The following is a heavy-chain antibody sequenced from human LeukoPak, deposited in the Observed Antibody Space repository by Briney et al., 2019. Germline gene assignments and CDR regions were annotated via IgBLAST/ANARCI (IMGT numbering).Heavy chain of an antibody. CDR1: GFTVSSNY. J-gene: IGHJ4*02. CDR2: LDNNGDNT. V-gene: IGHV3-53*01. D-gene: IGHD1-26*01. CDR3: AKIAETSGTYGQGFDY. Sequence: GGSLRLSCAASGFTVSSNYMSWGRQAPGKGLEWVSGLDNNGDNTYYADSVKGGFTISRDNSKNTLYLQMNSLRVEDTAVYYCAKIAETSGTYGQGFDYWGQGTLVTVSS.